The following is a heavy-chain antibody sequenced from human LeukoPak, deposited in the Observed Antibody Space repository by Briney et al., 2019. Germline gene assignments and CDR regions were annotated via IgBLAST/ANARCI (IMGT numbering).Heavy chain of an antibody. Sequence: TGGSLRLSCAASGFTFSTYVMNWFRQAPGKGLEGVSTISVGAEYIFYADSVKGRFTISRDDSNNALYLQMHSLRAEDTALYYCASGPPFLKYFEYWGQGTLVTVSS. V-gene: IGHV3-23*01. CDR2: ISVGAEYI. CDR1: GFTFSTYV. CDR3: ASGPPFLKYFEY. J-gene: IGHJ4*02. D-gene: IGHD3-3*01.